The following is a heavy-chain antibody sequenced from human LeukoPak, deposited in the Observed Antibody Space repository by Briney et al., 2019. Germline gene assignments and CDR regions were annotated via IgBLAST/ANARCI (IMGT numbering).Heavy chain of an antibody. V-gene: IGHV3-7*05. J-gene: IGHJ4*02. D-gene: IGHD7-27*01. Sequence: GGSLRLSCAASGFTFSTYWMIWARQAPGKGLEWVACIKEDGRERYYMDSVKGRFTISRDNAKNSLYLQMSSLRAEDTAVYYCARNWGYFDSWGQGTLVTVSS. CDR2: IKEDGRER. CDR3: ARNWGYFDS. CDR1: GFTFSTYW.